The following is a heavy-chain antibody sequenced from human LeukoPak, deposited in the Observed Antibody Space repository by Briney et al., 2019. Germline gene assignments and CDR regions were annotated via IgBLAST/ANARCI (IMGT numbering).Heavy chain of an antibody. CDR1: GGSISSGGYS. CDR2: IYHSGST. CDR3: ARAPSGSYVDY. V-gene: IGHV4-30-2*01. J-gene: IGHJ4*02. Sequence: PSETLSLTCAVSGGSISSGGYSWSWIRQPPGKGLEWIGYIYHSGSTYYNPFLKSRVTISVDRSKNQFSLKLSSVTAADTAVYYCARAPSGSYVDYWGQGTLVTVSS. D-gene: IGHD1-26*01.